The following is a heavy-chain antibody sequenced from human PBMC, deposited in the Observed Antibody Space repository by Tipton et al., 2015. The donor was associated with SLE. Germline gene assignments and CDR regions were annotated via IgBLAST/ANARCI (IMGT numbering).Heavy chain of an antibody. J-gene: IGHJ4*02. D-gene: IGHD3-16*01. Sequence: TLSLTCTVSGGSISSHYWGWIRQPPGKGLEWIGYIYYSGSTNYNPSLKSRVTISVDTSKNQFSLKLSSVTAADTAVYYCARVLGGKLGYWGQGTLVTVSS. CDR3: ARVLGGKLGY. CDR2: IYYSGST. V-gene: IGHV4-59*11. CDR1: GGSISSHY.